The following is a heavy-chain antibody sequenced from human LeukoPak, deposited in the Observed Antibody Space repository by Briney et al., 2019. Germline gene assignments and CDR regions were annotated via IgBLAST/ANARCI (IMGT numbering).Heavy chain of an antibody. V-gene: IGHV4-39*07. D-gene: IGHD3-10*01. CDR3: ARVGDLWFGELLYPYFDY. J-gene: IGHJ4*02. Sequence: SGTLSLTCTVSGGSISSSSYYWGWIRQPPGKGLEWIGSIYYSGSTYYNPSLKSRVTISVDTSKNQFSLKLSSVTAADTAVYYCARVGDLWFGELLYPYFDYWGQGTLVTVSS. CDR2: IYYSGST. CDR1: GGSISSSSYY.